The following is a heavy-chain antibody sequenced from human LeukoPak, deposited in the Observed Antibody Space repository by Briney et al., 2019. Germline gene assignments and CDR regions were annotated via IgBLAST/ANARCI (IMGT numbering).Heavy chain of an antibody. J-gene: IGHJ4*02. CDR2: ISASGENT. Sequence: GGSLRLSCAASGFTFSNYAMSWVRQAPGKGLEWVSAISASGENTYYADADSVKGRFTISRDDPHNTLYLQMNSLRAEDTAVYFCARGGVDYYGSGTYYLMYYFDYWGQGALVTVSS. CDR3: ARGGVDYYGSGTYYLMYYFDY. CDR1: GFTFSNYA. D-gene: IGHD3-10*01. V-gene: IGHV3-23*01.